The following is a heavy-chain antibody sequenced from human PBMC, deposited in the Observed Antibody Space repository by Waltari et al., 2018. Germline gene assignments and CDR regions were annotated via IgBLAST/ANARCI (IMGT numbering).Heavy chain of an antibody. Sequence: QVQLQQSGPGLVRPSQTLSLTCAISGDSVSSYSAAWNWIRQSPSGGLEWLGSTYFQSKWSEDYAVSVRGRITINPDTSKNQFSLHLSSVTPEDTAVYYCARGVVANTYYFDYWGQGTLVTVSS. CDR1: GDSVSSYSAA. J-gene: IGHJ4*02. CDR3: ARGVVANTYYFDY. D-gene: IGHD2-15*01. V-gene: IGHV6-1*01. CDR2: TYFQSKWSE.